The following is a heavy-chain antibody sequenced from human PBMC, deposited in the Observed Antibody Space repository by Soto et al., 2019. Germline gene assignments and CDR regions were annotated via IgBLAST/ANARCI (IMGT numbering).Heavy chain of an antibody. Sequence: SVKVSCKASGGTFSSYAISWVRQAPGQGLEWMGGIIPIFGTANYAQKFQGRVTITADESTSTAYMELSSLRSEDTAVYYCRSLYCSGGSCYISGGDYWGQGTLVTVSS. D-gene: IGHD2-15*01. J-gene: IGHJ4*02. CDR1: GGTFSSYA. CDR3: RSLYCSGGSCYISGGDY. V-gene: IGHV1-69*13. CDR2: IIPIFGTA.